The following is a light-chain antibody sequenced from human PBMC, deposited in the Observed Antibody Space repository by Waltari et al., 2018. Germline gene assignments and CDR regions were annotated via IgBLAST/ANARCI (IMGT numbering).Light chain of an antibody. CDR3: MQALQAPS. CDR2: LGS. CDR1: QSLLHTNGYTY. Sequence: EIVLTQSPLSLPVTPGEPASISCRSSQSLLHTNGYTYLDWYLQKPGHSPQLLIYLGSDRAPGVPDRFSGGGSGTYFTRNISRVEGEDVGVYYCMQALQAPSFGQGTRLEIK. V-gene: IGKV2-28*01. J-gene: IGKJ5*01.